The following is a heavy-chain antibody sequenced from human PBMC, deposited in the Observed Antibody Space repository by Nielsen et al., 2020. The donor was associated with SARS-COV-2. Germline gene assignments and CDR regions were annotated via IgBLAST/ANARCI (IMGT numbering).Heavy chain of an antibody. J-gene: IGHJ6*02. D-gene: IGHD1-26*01. V-gene: IGHV1-18*04. CDR3: ARVSSGSWQSGGYYYYHMDV. CDR2: ISTYNGNT. Sequence: ASVKVSCKASGYTFTTYGITWVRQAPGQGLEWMGWISTYNGNTNYAQKFQGRVTMTKGTSPSTAYMELRSLRSDDTAVYYCARVSSGSWQSGGYYYYHMDVWGQGTTVTVS. CDR1: GYTFTTYG.